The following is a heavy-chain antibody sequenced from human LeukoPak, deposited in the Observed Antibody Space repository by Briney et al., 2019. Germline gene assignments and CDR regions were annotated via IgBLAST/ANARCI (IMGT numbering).Heavy chain of an antibody. V-gene: IGHV4-34*01. CDR3: ARGSGKRKGSGSYYPD. Sequence: KSSETLSLTCTVSGGSISNYYWSWIRQPPGKGLEWIGEINHSGSTNYNPSLKSRVTISVDTSKNQFSLKLSSVTAADTAVYYCARGSGKRKGSGSYYPDWGQGTLVTVSS. D-gene: IGHD3-10*01. CDR1: GGSISNYY. CDR2: INHSGST. J-gene: IGHJ4*02.